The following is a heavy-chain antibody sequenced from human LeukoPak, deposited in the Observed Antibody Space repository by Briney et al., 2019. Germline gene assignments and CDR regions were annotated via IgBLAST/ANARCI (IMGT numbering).Heavy chain of an antibody. D-gene: IGHD6-19*01. Sequence: GGSLRLSCAASGFTFSTYSMNWVRQAPGKGLEWVSVISVDGGGTYYADSVKGRFTISRDNSKSTLYLQMNSLRAEDTAVYYCAKDSVGVAGPDYWGQGSLVTVSS. V-gene: IGHV3-23*01. CDR2: ISVDGGGT. CDR3: AKDSVGVAGPDY. CDR1: GFTFSTYS. J-gene: IGHJ4*02.